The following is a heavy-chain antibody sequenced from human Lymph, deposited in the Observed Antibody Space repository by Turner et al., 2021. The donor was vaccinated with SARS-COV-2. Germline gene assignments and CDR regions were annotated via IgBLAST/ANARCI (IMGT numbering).Heavy chain of an antibody. CDR1: GIIVSRNY. Sequence: EVHLVETGGGLIKPGGSLRLSCAASGIIVSRNYMNWVRQAPGKGLEWVSVIYSGGTTYYADSVKGRFTISRDNSKNTLYLQMNSLRVEDTAVYYCARDLGTYGMDVWGQGTTVTVSS. V-gene: IGHV3-53*02. D-gene: IGHD6-13*01. CDR2: IYSGGTT. J-gene: IGHJ6*02. CDR3: ARDLGTYGMDV.